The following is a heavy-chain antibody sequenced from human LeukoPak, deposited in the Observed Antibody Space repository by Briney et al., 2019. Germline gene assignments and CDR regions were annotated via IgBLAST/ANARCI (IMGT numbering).Heavy chain of an antibody. Sequence: PGGSLRLSCAASGLTFTNAWMSWVRQAPGKGLEWVGRIKTKTDGGTTDYAAPVEGRFTILREDSKNTLYLQMNSLKTEDTAVYYCTTAATYWGQGTLVTVSS. V-gene: IGHV3-15*01. CDR1: GLTFTNAW. J-gene: IGHJ4*02. CDR3: TTAATY. CDR2: IKTKTDGGTT.